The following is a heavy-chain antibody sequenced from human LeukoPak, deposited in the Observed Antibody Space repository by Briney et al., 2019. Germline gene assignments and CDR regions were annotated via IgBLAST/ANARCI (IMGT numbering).Heavy chain of an antibody. CDR2: INQDGSQI. D-gene: IGHD6-6*01. CDR3: ASSSYSSSSF. CDR1: GFTFSTYW. J-gene: IGHJ4*02. Sequence: PGGSLRLSCTASGFTFSTYWMIWARQAPGKGLEWVANINQDGSQIYYAGSVEGRFTISGDNAKDSLFLQMNSLRAEDTALYYCASSSYSSSSFWGQGTLVTVSS. V-gene: IGHV3-7*01.